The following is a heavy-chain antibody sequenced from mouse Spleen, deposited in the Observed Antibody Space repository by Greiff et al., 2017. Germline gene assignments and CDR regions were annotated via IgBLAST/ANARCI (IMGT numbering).Heavy chain of an antibody. V-gene: IGHV2-9-2*01. D-gene: IGHD1-1*01. CDR2: IWTGGGT. CDR3: VRDYYGSSYEGAMDY. CDR1: GFSLTSYD. J-gene: IGHJ4*01. Sequence: VQLQQSGPGLVAPSQSLSITCTVSGFSLTSYDISWIRQPPGKGLEWLGVIWTGGGTNYNSAFMSRLSISKDNSKSQVFLKMNSLQTDDTAIYYCVRDYYGSSYEGAMDYWGQGTSVTVSS.